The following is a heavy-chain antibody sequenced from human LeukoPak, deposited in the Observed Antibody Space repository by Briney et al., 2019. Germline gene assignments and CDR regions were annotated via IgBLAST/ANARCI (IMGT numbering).Heavy chain of an antibody. V-gene: IGHV4-61*08. CDR2: MYHTGSS. CDR1: GGSVDTIDYY. Sequence: PSETLSLTSTVSGGSVDTIDYYWSWIRQPPGKGLEWIGYMYHTGSSIYSPSLKSRLTISVDTSKNQFTLNLSSMTAADTAVYYCAGDQGGSAHRHAFDIWGQGTLVTVSS. CDR3: AGDQGGSAHRHAFDI. D-gene: IGHD1-26*01. J-gene: IGHJ3*02.